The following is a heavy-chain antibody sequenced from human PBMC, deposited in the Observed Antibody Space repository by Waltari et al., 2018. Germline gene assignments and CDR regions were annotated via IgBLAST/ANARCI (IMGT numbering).Heavy chain of an antibody. J-gene: IGHJ4*02. CDR2: VDPEDGET. Sequence: EVQLVQSVAEVKKPVATVKISCKASGYTFTDYTMHWEQQAPGKGLEWMGRVDPEDGETIYAEKFQGRVTITADTSTDTAYMELSSLRSEDTAVYYCATDSSHNYAFDYWGQGTLVTVSS. V-gene: IGHV1-69-2*01. CDR3: ATDSSHNYAFDY. D-gene: IGHD1-20*01. CDR1: GYTFTDYT.